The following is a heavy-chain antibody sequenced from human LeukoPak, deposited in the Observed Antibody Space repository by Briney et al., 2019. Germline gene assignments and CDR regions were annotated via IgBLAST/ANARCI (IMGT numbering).Heavy chain of an antibody. J-gene: IGHJ1*01. D-gene: IGHD3-22*01. CDR2: ISGSGGST. CDR1: GFTFSSYA. CDR3: AKGADYYYDSSGPSLLLLYFQH. Sequence: GSLRLSCAASGFTFSSYAMSWVRQAPGKGLEWVSAISGSGGSTYYADSVKGRFTISRDNSKNTLYLQMNSLRAEDTAVYYCAKGADYYYDSSGPSLLLLYFQHWGQGTLVTVSS. V-gene: IGHV3-23*01.